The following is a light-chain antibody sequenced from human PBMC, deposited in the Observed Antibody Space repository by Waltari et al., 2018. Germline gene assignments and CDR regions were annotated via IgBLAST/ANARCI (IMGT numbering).Light chain of an antibody. V-gene: IGKV3-11*01. CDR1: QSVTSW. J-gene: IGKJ2*01. CDR3: QQRDNWPPMYT. CDR2: DAS. Sequence: ETVLTQSPATLSLSPGERATLSCRASQSVTSWLAWYQQKPGQAPRLLIYDASNRASGIPARFIGSGSGTDFTLTISSLEPEDFAVYYCQQRDNWPPMYTFGQGTKLEIK.